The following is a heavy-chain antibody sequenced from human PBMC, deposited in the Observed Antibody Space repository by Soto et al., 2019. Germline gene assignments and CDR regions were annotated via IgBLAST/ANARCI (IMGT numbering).Heavy chain of an antibody. J-gene: IGHJ5*02. CDR1: GFTFSGYW. Sequence: PGGSLRLSCVASGFTFSGYWMSWVRQAPGKGLEWVANINQYGSQEHYVDSVKGRFTISRDNAKNSVYLQMDSLRGDDTAVYYCARDPGPRPAAIRGLGWFDPWGQGTLVTVSS. V-gene: IGHV3-7*03. D-gene: IGHD2-2*01. CDR3: ARDPGPRPAAIRGLGWFDP. CDR2: INQYGSQE.